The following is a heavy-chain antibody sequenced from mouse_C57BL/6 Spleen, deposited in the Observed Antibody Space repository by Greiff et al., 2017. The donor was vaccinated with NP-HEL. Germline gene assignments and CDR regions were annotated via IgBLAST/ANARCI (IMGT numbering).Heavy chain of an antibody. CDR2: IDPETGGT. CDR1: GYTFTDYE. CDR3: TRWDDGYYYYAMDY. J-gene: IGHJ4*01. V-gene: IGHV1-15*01. D-gene: IGHD2-3*01. Sequence: VQLQQSGAELVRPGASVTLSCKASGYTFTDYEMHWVKQTPVHGLEWIGAIDPETGGTAYNQKFKGKAILTADKSSSTAYMELRSLTSEDSAVYYCTRWDDGYYYYAMDYWGQGTSVTVSS.